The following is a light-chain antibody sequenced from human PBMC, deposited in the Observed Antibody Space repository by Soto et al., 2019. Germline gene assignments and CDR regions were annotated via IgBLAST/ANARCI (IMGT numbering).Light chain of an antibody. CDR1: QSVGSN. CDR2: TAS. V-gene: IGKV3-15*01. Sequence: EIVLTQSPGILSVSPGERASLSCRTSQSVGSNLAWYQQKPGQSPMLLIYTASTWATGVPARFSGSGSGTEFTLTIRSLQSEDFAIYYCQQYSDWPLTFGGGTRVEIK. CDR3: QQYSDWPLT. J-gene: IGKJ4*01.